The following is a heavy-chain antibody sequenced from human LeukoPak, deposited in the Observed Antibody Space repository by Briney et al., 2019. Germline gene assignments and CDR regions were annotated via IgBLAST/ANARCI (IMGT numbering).Heavy chain of an antibody. V-gene: IGHV1-8*01. J-gene: IGHJ5*02. CDR3: ARGPNKSDGGNSGSAWFDP. Sequence: RASVKVSCKASGYTFTTYDINWVRQATGQGLEWMGWMNPNSGNTGYAQKFQGRVTLTRKTSISTAHMELSSLRSEDTAVYYCARGPNKSDGGNSGSAWFDPWGQGTLVTVSS. CDR1: GYTFTTYD. D-gene: IGHD4-23*01. CDR2: MNPNSGNT.